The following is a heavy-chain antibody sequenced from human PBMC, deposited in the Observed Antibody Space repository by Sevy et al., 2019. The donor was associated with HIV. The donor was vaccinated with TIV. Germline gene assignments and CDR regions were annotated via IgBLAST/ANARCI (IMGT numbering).Heavy chain of an antibody. J-gene: IGHJ5*02. D-gene: IGHD2-15*01. CDR3: ARERGRISGGERGNWFAP. CDR2: IIPIFGTA. V-gene: IGHV1-69*13. Sequence: ASVKVSCKASGGSFSSYGINWVRQAPGQGPEWMGVIIPIFGTANYAQKFQGRVTITADESTNTAYMELSSLRSEDTAVYYCARERGRISGGERGNWFAPWGQGTLVTFSS. CDR1: GGSFSSYG.